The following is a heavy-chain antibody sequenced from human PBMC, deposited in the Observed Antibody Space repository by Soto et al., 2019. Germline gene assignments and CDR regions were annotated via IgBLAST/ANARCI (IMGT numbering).Heavy chain of an antibody. D-gene: IGHD3-10*01. J-gene: IGHJ4*02. CDR3: ARVDSITMVRGVFDY. CDR1: GGTFSSYA. Sequence: QVQLVQSGAEVKKPGSSVKVSCKASGGTFSSYAISWVRQAPGQGLEWMGGIIPIFGTANYAQKFQGRVTITADESTSTAYMELSSLISEDTAVYYCARVDSITMVRGVFDYWGQGTLVTVSS. V-gene: IGHV1-69*12. CDR2: IIPIFGTA.